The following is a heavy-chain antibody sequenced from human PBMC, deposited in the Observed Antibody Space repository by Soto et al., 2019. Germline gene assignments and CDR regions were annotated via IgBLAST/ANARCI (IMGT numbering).Heavy chain of an antibody. CDR3: AXDXXXXXXXXSXXXXV. Sequence: SLRLSCVASGFTFSNYGMHWVRQAPGKGLEWVAVISYDGNNKYYADSVKGRFTISRDNSKNTLYLQMNSLRAEDTAVYYCAXDXXXXXXXXSXXXXVWGQGTTVNVSS. CDR2: ISYDGNNK. CDR1: GFTFSNYG. J-gene: IGHJ6*02. V-gene: IGHV3-30*03.